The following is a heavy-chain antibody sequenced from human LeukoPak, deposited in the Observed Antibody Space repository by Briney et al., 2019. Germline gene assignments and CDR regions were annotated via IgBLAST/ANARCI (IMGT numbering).Heavy chain of an antibody. V-gene: IGHV4-4*07. J-gene: IGHJ5*02. D-gene: IGHD6-19*01. CDR3: ARVYGSGWYNWFDP. Sequence: PSETLSLTCTASGGSFSSYYWSWIRQPAGKGLEWIGRIYTSGSTNYNPSLKSRVTMSVDTSKNQFSLQLISVTAADTAVYYCARVYGSGWYNWFDPWGQGTLVTVSS. CDR1: GGSFSSYY. CDR2: IYTSGST.